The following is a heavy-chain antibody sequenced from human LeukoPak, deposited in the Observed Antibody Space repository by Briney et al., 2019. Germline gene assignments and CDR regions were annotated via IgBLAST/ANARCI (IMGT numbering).Heavy chain of an antibody. CDR3: ARLAVGYSSSRSTDP. CDR2: VYYSGST. CDR1: GGSISSSKYY. D-gene: IGHD6-13*01. J-gene: IGHJ5*02. V-gene: IGHV4-39*01. Sequence: PSETLSLTCTVSGGSISSSKYYWGWIRQPPGKGLEWIGSVYYSGSTYYTPSLKSRVTISIDASKNQFSLTLSSVTAADTAVYYCARLAVGYSSSRSTDPWGQGTLVTVSS.